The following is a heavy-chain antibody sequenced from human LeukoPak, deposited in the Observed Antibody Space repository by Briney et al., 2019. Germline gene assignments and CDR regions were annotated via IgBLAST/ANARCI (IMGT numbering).Heavy chain of an antibody. CDR1: GFIFITYI. V-gene: IGHV3-23*01. CDR2: ISGDGART. J-gene: IGHJ4*02. CDR3: AKTVVVITFRFDS. Sequence: GGSLRPSFAASGFIFITYIMNWFRQAPGKGLEWVSAISGDGARTYYADSVKGWFTISRDNSKNTLDLQMNSLRAEDTAIYYCAKTVVVITFRFDSWGQGSLVTVSS. D-gene: IGHD2-21*01.